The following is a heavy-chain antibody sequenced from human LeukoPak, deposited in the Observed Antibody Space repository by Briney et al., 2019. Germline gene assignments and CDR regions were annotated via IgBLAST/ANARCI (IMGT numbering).Heavy chain of an antibody. V-gene: IGHV3-9*01. CDR2: ISWNGGSM. CDR1: GFTFDDYA. J-gene: IGHJ4*02. D-gene: IGHD4-11*01. Sequence: PGSSLRLSCTASGFTFDDYAMHWVRQAPGKGLEWVSGISWNGGSMEYGDSVKGRFTISRDSAKNSLYLLMNSLGAEDTALYFCVKGFIYSNRTPFDSWGQGTLVTVSS. CDR3: VKGFIYSNRTPFDS.